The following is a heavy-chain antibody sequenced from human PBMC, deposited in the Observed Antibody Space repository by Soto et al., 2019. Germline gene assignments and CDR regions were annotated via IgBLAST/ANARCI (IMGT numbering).Heavy chain of an antibody. CDR3: ARLVWSYGTWFDP. D-gene: IGHD5-18*01. Sequence: QVQLQESGPGLVKPSETLSLTCTVSGGSISSYYWSWIRQPPGKGLEWIGYIDYSGSTNYNPSLKSGVTISVDTSKNQCSLKLSSVTAADTAVYYCARLVWSYGTWFDPWGQGTLVTVSS. CDR2: IDYSGST. V-gene: IGHV4-59*08. J-gene: IGHJ5*02. CDR1: GGSISSYY.